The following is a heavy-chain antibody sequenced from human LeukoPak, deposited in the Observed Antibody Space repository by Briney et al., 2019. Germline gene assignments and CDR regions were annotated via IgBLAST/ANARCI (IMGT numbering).Heavy chain of an antibody. J-gene: IGHJ4*02. Sequence: GGPLRLSCAASGFTFSNYAMNWVRQAPGKGLEWVSGISGGGGSTHYADSVNGRFTISRDNSKNTLYLQMNSLRAEDTAVYYCAKDLVVVPTGPDYWGQGTLVTVSS. CDR3: AKDLVVVPTGPDY. V-gene: IGHV3-23*01. CDR1: GFTFSNYA. CDR2: ISGGGGST. D-gene: IGHD2-2*01.